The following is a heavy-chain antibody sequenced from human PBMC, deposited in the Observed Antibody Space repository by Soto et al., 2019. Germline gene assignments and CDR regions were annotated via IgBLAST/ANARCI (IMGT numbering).Heavy chain of an antibody. Sequence: QVQLVESGGGLVKPGGSLRLSCAASGFTFSDCYMSWIRQAPGKGLEWVSYISGTGSTIYYADSVKGRFTISRDNAKNSLYLQMNSLRAEDTDVYYCARGRLYYYYYMDVWGKGTTVTVSS. J-gene: IGHJ6*03. D-gene: IGHD6-6*01. CDR2: ISGTGSTI. CDR3: ARGRLYYYYYMDV. V-gene: IGHV3-11*01. CDR1: GFTFSDCY.